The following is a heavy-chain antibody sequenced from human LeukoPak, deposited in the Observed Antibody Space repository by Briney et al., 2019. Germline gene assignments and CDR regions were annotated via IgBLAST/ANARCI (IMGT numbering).Heavy chain of an antibody. CDR3: ARPGRMGAVYYGMDV. V-gene: IGHV4-39*01. CDR2: IYYSGST. D-gene: IGHD2-8*01. Sequence: SETLSLTCTVSGSSISSSSYYWGWIRQPPGKGLEWIGSIYYSGSTYYNPSLKSRVTISVDTSKNQFSLKLSSVTAADTAVYYCARPGRMGAVYYGMDVWGQGTTVTVSS. J-gene: IGHJ6*02. CDR1: GSSISSSSYY.